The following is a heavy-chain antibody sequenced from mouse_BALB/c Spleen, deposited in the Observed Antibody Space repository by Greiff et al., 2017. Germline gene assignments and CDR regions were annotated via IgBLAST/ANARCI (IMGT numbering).Heavy chain of an antibody. D-gene: IGHD2-10*01. J-gene: IGHJ4*01. Sequence: VQLQQSGPGLVKPSQSLSLTCTVTGYSITSDYAWNWIRQFPGNKLEWMGYISYSGSTSYNPSLKSRISITRDTAKNQFFLQLNSVTTEDTATYYCARSLHGDYAMDYWGQGTSVTVSS. V-gene: IGHV3-2*02. CDR2: ISYSGST. CDR3: ARSLHGDYAMDY. CDR1: GYSITSDYA.